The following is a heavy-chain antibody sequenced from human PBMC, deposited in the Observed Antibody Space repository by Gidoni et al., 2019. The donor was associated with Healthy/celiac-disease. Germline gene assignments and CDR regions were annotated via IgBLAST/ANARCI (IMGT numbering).Heavy chain of an antibody. V-gene: IGHV3-48*03. Sequence: EVQLVESGGGLVQPGGSLRLSWAASGFTFSSYEMNWVRQAPGKGLEWVSYISSSGSTIYYADSVKGRFTISRDNAKNSLYLQMNSLRAEDTAVYYCARGKLWSDAFDIWGQGTMVTVSS. D-gene: IGHD2-21*01. CDR1: GFTFSSYE. J-gene: IGHJ3*02. CDR3: ARGKLWSDAFDI. CDR2: ISSSGSTI.